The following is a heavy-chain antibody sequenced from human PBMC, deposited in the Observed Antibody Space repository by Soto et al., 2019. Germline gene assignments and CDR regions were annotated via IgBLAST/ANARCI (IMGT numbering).Heavy chain of an antibody. D-gene: IGHD7-27*01. V-gene: IGHV1-8*01. Sequence: QVQLVQSGAEVKKPGASVKISCKASGYAFTSDDFNWVRQATGQGREWMGWMNPNNGNTAYAQKFQGRVTMTRDTSIGTGYMELSSLTSEDTAVYYGAKGPRNWGFDYWGQGTLVTVSS. CDR1: GYAFTSDD. CDR2: MNPNNGNT. CDR3: AKGPRNWGFDY. J-gene: IGHJ4*02.